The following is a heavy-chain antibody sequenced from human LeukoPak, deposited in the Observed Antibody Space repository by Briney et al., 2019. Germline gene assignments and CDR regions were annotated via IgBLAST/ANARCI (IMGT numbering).Heavy chain of an antibody. CDR1: GFTVSSNY. J-gene: IGHJ6*03. V-gene: IGHV3-7*01. CDR3: ARIRFSYYFYMDV. D-gene: IGHD4-17*01. Sequence: GGSLRLSCAASGFTVSSNYMNWVRQAPGKGLEWVANIKEDGSEKSYVDSVKGRFTISRDNANKSVYLQMNSLRVEDTAVYYCARIRFSYYFYMDVWGKGTTVTVSS. CDR2: IKEDGSEK.